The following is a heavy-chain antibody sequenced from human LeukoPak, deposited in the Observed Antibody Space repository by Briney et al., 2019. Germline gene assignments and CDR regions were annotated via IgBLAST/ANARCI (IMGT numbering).Heavy chain of an antibody. CDR3: AKDGHSSGSSFDY. J-gene: IGHJ4*02. CDR1: GFTFSSYS. Sequence: GGSLRLSCAASGFTFSSYSMNWVRQAPGKGLEWVSSISSSSSYIYYADSVKGRFTISRDNAKNSLYLQMNSLRAEDTAVYYCAKDGHSSGSSFDYWGQGTLVTVSS. V-gene: IGHV3-21*04. D-gene: IGHD6-19*01. CDR2: ISSSSSYI.